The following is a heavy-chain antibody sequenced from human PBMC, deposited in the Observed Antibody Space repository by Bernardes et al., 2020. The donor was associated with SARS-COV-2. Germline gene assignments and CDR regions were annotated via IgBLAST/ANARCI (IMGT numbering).Heavy chain of an antibody. CDR3: ARGSPQSITIFGVVIPGNWCGR. J-gene: IGHJ5*02. CDR2: IYYSGST. V-gene: IGHV4-31*03. D-gene: IGHD3-3*01. Sequence: TLSLTCTVSGGSISSGGYYWSWIRQHPGKGLEWIGYIYYSGSTYYNPSLKSRVTISVDTSKNQFSLKLSSVTAADTAVYYCARGSPQSITIFGVVIPGNWCGRWGQVTLVTGSS. CDR1: GGSISSGGYY.